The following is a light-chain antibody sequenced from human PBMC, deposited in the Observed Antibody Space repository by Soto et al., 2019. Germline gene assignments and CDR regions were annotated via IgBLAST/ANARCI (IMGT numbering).Light chain of an antibody. J-gene: IGKJ1*01. CDR2: AAS. V-gene: IGKV3-20*01. CDR3: QQYDTSTRT. CDR1: QSVSRRY. Sequence: EIVLTQSPGTLSLSPGERATLSCRASQSVSRRYLAWYQQKPGQAPRLLIYAASSRATGIPERFSGSGSGTDLSITISRMEHEDFAVYYCQQYDTSTRTFGQGTKVDIK.